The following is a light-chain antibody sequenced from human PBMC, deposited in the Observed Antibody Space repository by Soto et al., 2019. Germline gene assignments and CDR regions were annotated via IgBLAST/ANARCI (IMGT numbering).Light chain of an antibody. J-gene: IGKJ2*01. CDR3: QQYGSSPNT. CDR1: QSVSSSY. V-gene: IGKV3-20*01. CDR2: GAS. Sequence: EIVLTQSPGTPSLSPGERATLSCRASQSVSSSYLAWYQQKPGQAPRLLIYGASSRATGIPDRFSGSGSGTDFTLTISRLEPEDFAVYYCQQYGSSPNTFGQGTKVEIK.